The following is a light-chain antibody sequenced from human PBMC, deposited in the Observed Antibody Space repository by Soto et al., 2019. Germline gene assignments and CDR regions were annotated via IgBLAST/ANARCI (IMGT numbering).Light chain of an antibody. J-gene: IGLJ2*01. CDR2: DVI. Sequence: QSALTQPPSASGSPGQSVTISCTGTSSDVGGYNSVSWYQHHPGKAPKVMIYDVIKRPSGVPDRFSGSKSGNTASLTVSGLQAEDEADYYCSSYASTNILVFGGGTKVTVL. CDR1: SSDVGGYNS. V-gene: IGLV2-8*01. CDR3: SSYASTNILV.